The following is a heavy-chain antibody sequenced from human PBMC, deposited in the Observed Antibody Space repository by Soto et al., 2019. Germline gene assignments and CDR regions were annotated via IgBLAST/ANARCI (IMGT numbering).Heavy chain of an antibody. V-gene: IGHV3-23*01. CDR1: GFTFSSYS. J-gene: IGHJ4*02. D-gene: IGHD6-19*01. CDR3: AKDKISVAGTEPSYFDY. CDR2: ISGSGGST. Sequence: EVQLLESGGGLVQPGGSLRLSCAASGFTFSSYSMSWVRQAPGKGLEWVSAISGSGGSTYYADSVKGRFTISRDKSKNTLYLQMNSLIAEDTDVYYCAKDKISVAGTEPSYFDYWGQGTLVTGSS.